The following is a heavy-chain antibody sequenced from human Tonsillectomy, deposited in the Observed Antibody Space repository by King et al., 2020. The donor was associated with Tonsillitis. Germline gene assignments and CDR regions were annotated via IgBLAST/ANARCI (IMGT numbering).Heavy chain of an antibody. CDR1: GFTFSSGW. Sequence: VQLVESGGGLVKPGGSLRLSCAGSGFTFSSGWMSWVRQAPGKGLEWVGRITAISDGGTTDYPAPVKGRFTISRDDSKNMLYLQMNSLKIEDTVIYYCTTDEWSWGQGTLVTVSA. CDR2: ITAISDGGTT. V-gene: IGHV3-15*01. D-gene: IGHD3-3*01. CDR3: TTDEWS. J-gene: IGHJ5*02.